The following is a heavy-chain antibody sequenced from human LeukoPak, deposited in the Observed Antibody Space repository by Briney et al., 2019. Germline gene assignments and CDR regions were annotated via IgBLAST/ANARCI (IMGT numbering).Heavy chain of an antibody. V-gene: IGHV3-21*01. CDR3: AREGSDWNYYYYYLDV. Sequence: GGSLRLSCAASKFTFSAYYMSWVRQAPGKGLEWVSSISSSSSYIYYADSVKGRFTISRDNAKNSLYLQMNSLRAEDTAVYYCAREGSDWNYYYYYLDVWGKGTTVTISS. CDR1: KFTFSAYY. CDR2: ISSSSSYI. J-gene: IGHJ6*03. D-gene: IGHD6-19*01.